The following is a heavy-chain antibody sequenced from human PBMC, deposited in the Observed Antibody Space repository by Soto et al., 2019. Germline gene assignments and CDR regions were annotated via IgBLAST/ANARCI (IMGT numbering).Heavy chain of an antibody. CDR1: GGSISSGGYY. Sequence: SETLSLTCTVSGGSISSGGYYWSWIRQYPGKGLEWIGEIYHSGGTNYNPSLKSRVTISVDKSKNQFSLKLSSVTAADTAVYYCARSPDSSGYYPRWYYYGMDVWGQGTTVTVSS. D-gene: IGHD3-22*01. CDR3: ARSPDSSGYYPRWYYYGMDV. CDR2: IYHSGGT. V-gene: IGHV4-30-2*06. J-gene: IGHJ6*02.